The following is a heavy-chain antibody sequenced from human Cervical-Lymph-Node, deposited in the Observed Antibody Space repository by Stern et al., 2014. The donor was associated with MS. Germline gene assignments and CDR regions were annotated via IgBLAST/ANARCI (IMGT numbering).Heavy chain of an antibody. CDR3: ARGIDY. Sequence: QVQLQQWGAGLLKPSETLSLTCAVYGSFSGYYLTWIRQPPGKRLEWIGEINDSGITNYNPSLKSRVTISIDTSKNQFSLKMHSVTAADTAVYYCARGIDYWGQGTLVTVSS. CDR2: INDSGIT. V-gene: IGHV4-34*01. CDR1: GSFSGYY. J-gene: IGHJ4*02.